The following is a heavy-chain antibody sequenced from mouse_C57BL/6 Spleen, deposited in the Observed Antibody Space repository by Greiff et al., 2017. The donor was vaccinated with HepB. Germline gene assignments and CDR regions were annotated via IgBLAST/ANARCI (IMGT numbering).Heavy chain of an antibody. Sequence: EVMLVESGGGLVKPGGSLKLSCAASGFTFSSYTMSWVRQTPEKRLEWVATISGGGGNTYYPDSVKGRFTISRDNAKNTLYLQMSSLRSEDTALYYCARQTVGYYFDYWGQGTTLTVSS. V-gene: IGHV5-9*01. CDR2: ISGGGGNT. CDR1: GFTFSSYT. D-gene: IGHD4-1*01. J-gene: IGHJ2*01. CDR3: ARQTVGYYFDY.